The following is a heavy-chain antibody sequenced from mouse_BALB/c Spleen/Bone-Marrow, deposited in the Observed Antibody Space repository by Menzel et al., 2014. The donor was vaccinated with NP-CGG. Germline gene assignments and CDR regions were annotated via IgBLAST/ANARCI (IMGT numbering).Heavy chain of an antibody. CDR3: TRRSLLSDYYSMDY. V-gene: IGHV1S81*02. J-gene: IGHJ4*01. D-gene: IGHD2-10*01. CDR2: INPSNGGT. Sequence: VQLQQSGAELVNPGASVKLSCKASGYTFTSYYLYWVKQRPGQGLEWIGEINPSNGGTNFNERFKSKASLTVDKSSSTAYMQLNSLTSEDSAVYYCTRRSLLSDYYSMDYWGQGTSVTVSS. CDR1: GYTFTSYY.